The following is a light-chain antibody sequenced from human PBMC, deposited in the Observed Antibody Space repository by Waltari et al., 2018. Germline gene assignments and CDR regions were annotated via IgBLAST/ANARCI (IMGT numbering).Light chain of an antibody. J-gene: IGKJ5*01. V-gene: IGKV1-5*03. CDR1: QNINSW. Sequence: TQSPSTLSASVGDRVSVTCRASQNINSWLAWYQQKPGKAPKLLIYKASTLESGVPARFSGSGSGTEFTLTISSLQPDDFATYYCQQYKSLPITFGQGTRLEIK. CDR3: QQYKSLPIT. CDR2: KAS.